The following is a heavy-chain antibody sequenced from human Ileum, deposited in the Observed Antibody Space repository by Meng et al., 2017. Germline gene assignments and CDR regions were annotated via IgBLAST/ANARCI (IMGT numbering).Heavy chain of an antibody. CDR3: AKGGATVIDY. D-gene: IGHD4-17*01. CDR2: SNSDGSST. J-gene: IGHJ4*02. V-gene: IGHV3-74*01. Sequence: GGSLRLSCAASGFAFSNYWMHWVRQAPGKGLVWVSRSNSDGSSTTYADSVKGRYTISRDNAKNTLYLRMNSLRDEDTAVYYCAKGGATVIDYWGQGTLVTVSS. CDR1: GFAFSNYW.